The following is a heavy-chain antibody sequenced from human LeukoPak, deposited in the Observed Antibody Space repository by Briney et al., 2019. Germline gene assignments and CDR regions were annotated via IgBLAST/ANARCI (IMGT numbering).Heavy chain of an antibody. Sequence: SETLSLTCTVSGGSISSSSYYWGWIRQPPGKGLEWIGSIYYSGSTYYNPSLKSRVTISVDTSKNQFSLKLSSVTAADTAVYYCARVPAWSGYANFDYWGQGTLVTVSS. CDR2: IYYSGST. V-gene: IGHV4-39*07. CDR3: ARVPAWSGYANFDY. D-gene: IGHD3-3*01. J-gene: IGHJ4*02. CDR1: GGSISSSSYY.